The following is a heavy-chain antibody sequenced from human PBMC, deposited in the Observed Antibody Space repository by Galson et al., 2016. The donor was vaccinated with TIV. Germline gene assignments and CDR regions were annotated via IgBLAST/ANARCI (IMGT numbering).Heavy chain of an antibody. V-gene: IGHV3-23*01. CDR3: AKERAIIGEPLFDP. J-gene: IGHJ5*02. CDR1: GVMFSNYG. CDR2: MSGTIDT. Sequence: SLRLSCAASGVMFSNYGMSWVRQAPGKGLEWVVGMSGTIDTYYADSVKGRFTISRDNSKNIVFLQMNNVRVDDTAVYYCAKERAIIGEPLFDPWR. D-gene: IGHD1-26*01.